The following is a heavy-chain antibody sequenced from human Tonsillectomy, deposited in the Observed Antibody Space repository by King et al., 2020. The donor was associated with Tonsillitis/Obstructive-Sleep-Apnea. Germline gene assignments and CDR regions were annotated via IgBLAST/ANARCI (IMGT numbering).Heavy chain of an antibody. V-gene: IGHV4-34*01. J-gene: IGHJ4*02. D-gene: IGHD2-21*01. CDR3: ATCGGDCYSFDY. Sequence: VQLQQWGAGLLKPSETLSLTCAVYGGSFSGYYWSWIRQPPGKGLEWIGEINHSGSTNYNPSLKSRFTISVDTSKNQFSLKLTSVTAAATAVYYCATCGGDCYSFDYWGQGTLVTVSS. CDR1: GGSFSGYY. CDR2: INHSGST.